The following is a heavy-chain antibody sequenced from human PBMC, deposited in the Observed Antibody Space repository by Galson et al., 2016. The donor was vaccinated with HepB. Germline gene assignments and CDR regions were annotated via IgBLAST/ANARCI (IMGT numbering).Heavy chain of an antibody. J-gene: IGHJ3*02. CDR1: GGTFANYA. Sequence: SVKVSCKASGGTFANYAISWVRQAPGQGLEWMGGIIPVFGTANYAQKFQGRVTITADESTSTAYMDLSSLRSEDTAVYYCASPYFYDTSGYRPAGDAFDIWGQGTMVTVSS. D-gene: IGHD3-22*01. V-gene: IGHV1-69*13. CDR3: ASPYFYDTSGYRPAGDAFDI. CDR2: IIPVFGTA.